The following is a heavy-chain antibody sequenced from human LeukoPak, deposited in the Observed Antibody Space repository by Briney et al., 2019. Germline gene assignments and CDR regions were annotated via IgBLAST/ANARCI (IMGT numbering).Heavy chain of an antibody. D-gene: IGHD6-6*01. J-gene: IGHJ4*02. CDR2: IYYSGST. Sequence: SETLSLTCTVSGYSISSGYYWGWIRQPPGKGLEWIGYIYYSGSTNYNPSLKSRVTISVDTSKNQFSLKLSSVTAADTAVYYCARDRRYSSSAGFDYWGQGTLVTVSS. CDR3: ARDRRYSSSAGFDY. V-gene: IGHV4-61*01. CDR1: GYSISSGYY.